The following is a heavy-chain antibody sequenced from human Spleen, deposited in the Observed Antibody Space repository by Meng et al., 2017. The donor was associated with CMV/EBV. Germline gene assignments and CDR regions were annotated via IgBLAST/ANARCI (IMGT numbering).Heavy chain of an antibody. CDR2: IRSKADSYAT. Sequence: GESLKISCAASGFTFSESAMHWVRQASGKGLEWVGRIRSKADSYATVCAASVRGRFTISRDDSKNTAYLQMNSLKTEDTAVYYCTYAYSGTYYYYYGMDVWGQGTTVTVSS. CDR1: GFTFSESA. CDR3: TYAYSGTYYYYYGMDV. V-gene: IGHV3-73*01. D-gene: IGHD1-26*01. J-gene: IGHJ6*02.